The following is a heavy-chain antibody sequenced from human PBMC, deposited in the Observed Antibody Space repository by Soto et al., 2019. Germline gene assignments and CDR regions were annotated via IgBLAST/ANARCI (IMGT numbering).Heavy chain of an antibody. D-gene: IGHD6-19*01. CDR2: INSDGSST. V-gene: IGHV3-74*01. CDR3: ATSSGWYYGGYFQH. J-gene: IGHJ1*01. Sequence: GGSLRLSCAASGFTFSSYWMHWVRQAPGKGLVWVSRINSDGSSTSYADSVKGRFTISRDNAKNTLYLQMNSLGAEDTAVYYCATSSGWYYGGYFQHWGQGTLVTVSS. CDR1: GFTFSSYW.